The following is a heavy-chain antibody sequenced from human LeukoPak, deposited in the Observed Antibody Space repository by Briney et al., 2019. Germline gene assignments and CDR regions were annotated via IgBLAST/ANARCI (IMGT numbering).Heavy chain of an antibody. V-gene: IGHV1-69*13. J-gene: IGHJ4*02. D-gene: IGHD3-22*01. Sequence: VASVKVSCKASGYTFTGYYMHWVRQAPGQGLEWMGGIIPIFGTANYAQKFQGRVTITADESTSTAYMELSSLRSEDTAVYYCARDINYDSSGPLKAWGQGTLVTVSS. CDR2: IIPIFGTA. CDR3: ARDINYDSSGPLKA. CDR1: GYTFTGYY.